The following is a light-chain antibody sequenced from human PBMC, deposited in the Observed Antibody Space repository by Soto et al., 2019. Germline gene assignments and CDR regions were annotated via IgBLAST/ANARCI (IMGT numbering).Light chain of an antibody. J-gene: IGLJ1*01. CDR2: SNN. V-gene: IGLV1-44*01. CDR1: SSNIGSNT. CDR3: AAWDDSLNGYV. Sequence: QSVLTQPPSASGTPGQRVTISCSGSSSNIGSNTVNWYQQLPGTAPKLLICSNNQRPSGVPDRFSGSKSGTSASLAISGLQSEDEADYYCAAWDDSLNGYVFGTGTKPTVL.